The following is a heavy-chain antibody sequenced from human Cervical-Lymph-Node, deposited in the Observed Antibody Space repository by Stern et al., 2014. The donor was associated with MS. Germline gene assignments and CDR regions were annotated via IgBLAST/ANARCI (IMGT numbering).Heavy chain of an antibody. J-gene: IGHJ6*02. D-gene: IGHD4-17*01. Sequence: ITLKESGPTLVKPTQTLTLTCTFSGFSLTTDGVGEHWIRQPPGKALEWLAVSYGEDDKRYGPSLKSRLTITKDTAKNQVVLTMTVMDPVDTATYYCAHSTVTFDEAYGLDVWGQGTTVTVAS. CDR1: GFSLTTDGVG. CDR3: AHSTVTFDEAYGLDV. V-gene: IGHV2-5*05. CDR2: SYGEDDK.